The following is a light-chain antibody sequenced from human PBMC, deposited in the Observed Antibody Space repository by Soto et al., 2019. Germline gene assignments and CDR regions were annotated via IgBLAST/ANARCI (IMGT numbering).Light chain of an antibody. CDR2: DAS. CDR1: QSVGTH. Sequence: EIVLTQSPATLSLSPGERATLSCRASQSVGTHLAWFQQKPGQAPRLLIYDASNRASGIPARFSGSGSGTDFALVIRSLAPEDFAVYFCQQRSNWRLTVGGGTKVEIK. J-gene: IGKJ4*01. CDR3: QQRSNWRLT. V-gene: IGKV3-11*01.